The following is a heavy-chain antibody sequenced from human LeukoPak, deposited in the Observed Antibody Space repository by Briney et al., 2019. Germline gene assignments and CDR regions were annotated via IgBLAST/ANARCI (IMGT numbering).Heavy chain of an antibody. Sequence: GGSLRLSCAASGFTFSSYSMNWVRQSPGNGLEWVSYISSSSSTIYYADSVKGRFTISRDNAKNSLYLQMNSLRDEDTAVYYCARDYYDSSPDAFDIWGQGTMVTVSS. CDR1: GFTFSSYS. CDR3: ARDYYDSSPDAFDI. V-gene: IGHV3-48*02. CDR2: ISSSSSTI. J-gene: IGHJ3*02. D-gene: IGHD3-22*01.